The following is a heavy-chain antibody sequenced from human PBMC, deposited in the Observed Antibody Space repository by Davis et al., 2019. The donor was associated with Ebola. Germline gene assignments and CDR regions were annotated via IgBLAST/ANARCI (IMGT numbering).Heavy chain of an antibody. CDR3: ARRSYHSGNAFDL. D-gene: IGHD3-10*01. J-gene: IGHJ3*01. CDR1: GGSISSYY. Sequence: SETLSLTCTVSGGSISSYYWSWIRQPPGKGLEWIGYIYYSGSTNYNPSLKSRVTISVDTSKNQFSLKLSSVTAADTAVYYCARRSYHSGNAFDLWGQGTMVTVSS. CDR2: IYYSGST. V-gene: IGHV4-59*01.